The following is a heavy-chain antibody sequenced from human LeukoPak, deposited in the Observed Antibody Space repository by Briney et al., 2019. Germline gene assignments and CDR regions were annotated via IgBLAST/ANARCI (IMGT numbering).Heavy chain of an antibody. CDR2: IYYSGSS. CDR3: ARGNGPTDAFDI. D-gene: IGHD4-11*01. Sequence: SETLSLTCTDSGGSISSYYWRWIRQPPGKGLEWIGYIYYSGSSIYNPSLKSRVTISVDTSKNQFSLKLSSVTAADTAVYYCARGNGPTDAFDIWGQGTMVTVSS. J-gene: IGHJ3*02. CDR1: GGSISSYY. V-gene: IGHV4-59*01.